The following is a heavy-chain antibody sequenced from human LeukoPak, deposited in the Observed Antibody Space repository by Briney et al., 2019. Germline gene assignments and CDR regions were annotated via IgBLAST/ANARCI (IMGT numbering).Heavy chain of an antibody. CDR3: ARGVFRAAAGPDY. Sequence: ASVKVSCKASGGTFSSYAISWVRQAPGQGLEWMGWMNTNSGNTGYAQKFQGRVTMTRNTSISTAYMELSSLRSEDTAVHYCARGVFRAAAGPDYWGQGTLVSVSS. J-gene: IGHJ4*02. CDR2: MNTNSGNT. CDR1: GGTFSSYA. V-gene: IGHV1-8*02. D-gene: IGHD6-13*01.